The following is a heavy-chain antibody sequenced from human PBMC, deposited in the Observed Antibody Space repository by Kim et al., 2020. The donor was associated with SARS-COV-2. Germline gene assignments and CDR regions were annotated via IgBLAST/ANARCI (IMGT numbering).Heavy chain of an antibody. CDR3: ARHHPQWGSWELVDY. V-gene: IGHV5-51*01. Sequence: SFQGQVTISADKSISTAYLQWSSLKASDTAMYYCARHHPQWGSWELVDYWGQGTLVTVSS. D-gene: IGHD1-26*01. J-gene: IGHJ4*02.